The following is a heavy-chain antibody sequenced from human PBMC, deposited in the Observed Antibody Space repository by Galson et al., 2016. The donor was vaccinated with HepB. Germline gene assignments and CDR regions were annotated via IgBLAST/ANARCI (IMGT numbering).Heavy chain of an antibody. CDR3: AKDPYYSSGWGAFES. CDR1: GFAFSVYG. CDR2: ISMSGGSA. V-gene: IGHV3-23*01. D-gene: IGHD6-19*01. Sequence: SLRLSCAASGFAFSVYGMTWVRQAPRKGLEWVSAISMSGGSAYYADSVKGRFTISRDNSKNTLYLQMNSLRAEDTAVYYCAKDPYYSSGWGAFESWGQGTLVTVSS. J-gene: IGHJ4*02.